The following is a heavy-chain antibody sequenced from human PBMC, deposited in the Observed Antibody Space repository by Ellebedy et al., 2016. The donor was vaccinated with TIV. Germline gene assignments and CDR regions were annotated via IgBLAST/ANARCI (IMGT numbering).Heavy chain of an antibody. CDR3: TKRADNWGFFDY. CDR2: IWYDGSNY. D-gene: IGHD1-1*01. Sequence: PGGSLRLSCTTSGFIFNNYGMPWVRQAPGKGLAWVAFIWYDGSNYYYDDSVKGRFTISRDNFQNTLFLHMHSLAAGDTAVYYCTKRADNWGFFDYWGHGTLVTVSS. CDR1: GFIFNNYG. J-gene: IGHJ4*01. V-gene: IGHV3-30*02.